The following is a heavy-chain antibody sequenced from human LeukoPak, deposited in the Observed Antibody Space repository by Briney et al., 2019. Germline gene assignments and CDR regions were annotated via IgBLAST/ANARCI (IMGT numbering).Heavy chain of an antibody. Sequence: GGSLRLSCAAPGFTFSSYAMGWVRQAPGKGLEWVSAISGSGGSTYYADSVKGRFTISRDNSKNTLFLQMNSLRAEDTAVYYCAKQWIQLWSPPDYWGQGTLVTVSS. D-gene: IGHD5-18*01. V-gene: IGHV3-23*01. CDR1: GFTFSSYA. CDR3: AKQWIQLWSPPDY. CDR2: ISGSGGST. J-gene: IGHJ4*02.